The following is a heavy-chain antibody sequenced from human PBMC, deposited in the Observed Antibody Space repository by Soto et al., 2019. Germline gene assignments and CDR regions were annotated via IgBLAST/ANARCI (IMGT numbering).Heavy chain of an antibody. CDR1: GGSFSGYY. CDR2: INHSGST. J-gene: IGHJ5*02. V-gene: IGHV4-34*01. D-gene: IGHD3-10*01. Sequence: SETLSLTCAVYGGSFSGYYWSWIRQPPGKGLEWIGEINHSGSTNYNPSLKSRVTISVDTSKNQFSLKLSSATAADTAVYYCARGPPLLLWFGELRFIDPWGQGTLVTVSS. CDR3: ARGPPLLLWFGELRFIDP.